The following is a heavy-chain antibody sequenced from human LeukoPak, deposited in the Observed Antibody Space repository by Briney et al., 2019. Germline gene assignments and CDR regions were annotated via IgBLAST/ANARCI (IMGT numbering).Heavy chain of an antibody. V-gene: IGHV4-30-4*01. D-gene: IGHD3-10*01. CDR1: GGSISSGDYY. CDR2: IYYSGSA. J-gene: IGHJ5*02. CDR3: ACSSIPMARGVIA. Sequence: SETLSLTCTVSGGSISSGDYYWSWIRQPPGKGLEWIGYIYYSGSAYYNPSLKSRATISVDTSKNQVSLKLTSVTAADTAVYYCACSSIPMARGVIAWGQGTLVTVSS.